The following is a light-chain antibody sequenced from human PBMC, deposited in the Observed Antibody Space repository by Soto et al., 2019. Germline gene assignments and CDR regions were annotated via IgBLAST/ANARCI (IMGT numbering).Light chain of an antibody. J-gene: IGKJ2*01. V-gene: IGKV1-39*01. CDR3: QQSDSTPYT. CDR1: QTISTY. CDR2: DAS. Sequence: DIQMTQSPSSLSASVGDRVTITCRASQTISTYLNWYQQKPGKAPRLLIHDASSLLSGVPSRFSGSGSGTDFTLTIASLQPEDFSTYYCQQSDSTPYTFGQGTKVEI.